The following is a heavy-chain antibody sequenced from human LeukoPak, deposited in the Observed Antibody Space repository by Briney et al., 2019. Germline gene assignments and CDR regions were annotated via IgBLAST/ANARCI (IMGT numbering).Heavy chain of an antibody. Sequence: SLRLSCAASGFTFSDYYMSWIRQAPGKGLEWVSYISSSSSYTNYADSVKGRFTISRDNAKNSLYLQMNSLRAEDTAVYYCARAFDYYDSSGYYYGTWFDPWGQGTLVTVSS. CDR2: ISSSSSYT. CDR1: GFTFSDYY. CDR3: ARAFDYYDSSGYYYGTWFDP. J-gene: IGHJ5*02. V-gene: IGHV3-11*05. D-gene: IGHD3-22*01.